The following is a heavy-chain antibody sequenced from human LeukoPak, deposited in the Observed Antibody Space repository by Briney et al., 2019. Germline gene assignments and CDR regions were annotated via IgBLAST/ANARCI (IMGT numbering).Heavy chain of an antibody. CDR3: ARDEGYYGSGSYQGYFDY. Sequence: SETLSLTCTVSGGSISSYYWSWIRQPPGEGLEWIGYIYYSGSTNYNPSLKSRVTISVDTSKNQFSLKLSSVTAADTAVYYCARDEGYYGSGSYQGYFDYWGQGTLVTVSS. D-gene: IGHD3-10*01. CDR2: IYYSGST. CDR1: GGSISSYY. V-gene: IGHV4-59*01. J-gene: IGHJ4*02.